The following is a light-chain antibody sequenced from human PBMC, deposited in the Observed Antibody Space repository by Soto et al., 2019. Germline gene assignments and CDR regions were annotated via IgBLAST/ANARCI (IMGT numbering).Light chain of an antibody. V-gene: IGLV1-44*01. CDR2: SND. Sequence: SALTQPPSTSGTPGQRVTISCSGSSSNIKSNTVNWYRQLPGTAPKLLIYSNDQRPSGVPDRFSGSKSGTSASLAISGLQSEDEADYYCAAWDDSLNGPVFGTGTKVTVL. CDR3: AAWDDSLNGPV. CDR1: SSNIKSNT. J-gene: IGLJ1*01.